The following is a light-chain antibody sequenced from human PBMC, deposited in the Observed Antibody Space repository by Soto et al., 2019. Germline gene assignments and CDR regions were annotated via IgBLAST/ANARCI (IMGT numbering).Light chain of an antibody. V-gene: IGKV3-20*01. CDR2: GAS. CDR3: QHYGSSPPVT. CDR1: QSVGRN. J-gene: IGKJ1*01. Sequence: EVVMTQSPVTRSVSPGDASTLSCRSSQSVGRNLAWYQQKPGQAPRLLLYGASTRATGIPDRFSGSGSGTDFTLTIRRLAPEDFAVYYCQHYGSSPPVTFGQGTKVDIK.